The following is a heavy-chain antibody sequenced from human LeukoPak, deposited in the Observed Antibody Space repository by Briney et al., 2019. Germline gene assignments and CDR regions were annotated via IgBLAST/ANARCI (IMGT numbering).Heavy chain of an antibody. CDR2: IYTSGST. J-gene: IGHJ4*02. CDR3: ARGPYSSSWETLFDY. D-gene: IGHD6-13*01. Sequence: SETLSLTCTVSGGSISSYYWSWIRQPAGKGLEWIGRIYTSGSTNYNPSLKSRVTMSVDTSKNQFSLKLSSVTAADTAVYYCARGPYSSSWETLFDYWSQGTLVTVSS. V-gene: IGHV4-4*07. CDR1: GGSISSYY.